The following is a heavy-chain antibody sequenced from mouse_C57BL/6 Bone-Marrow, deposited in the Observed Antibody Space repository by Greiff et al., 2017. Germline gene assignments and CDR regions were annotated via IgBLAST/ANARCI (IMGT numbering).Heavy chain of an antibody. CDR2: IYPGSGNT. Sequence: VQLQQSGPELVKPGASVKISCKASGYSFTSYYIHWVKQRPGQGLEWIGWIYPGSGNTKYNEKFKGKATLTADTSSSTAYMQLSSLTSEDSAVYYCARTSTVVARGAMDYGGKGTSVTVSS. V-gene: IGHV1-66*01. CDR3: ARTSTVVARGAMDY. CDR1: GYSFTSYY. D-gene: IGHD1-1*01. J-gene: IGHJ4*01.